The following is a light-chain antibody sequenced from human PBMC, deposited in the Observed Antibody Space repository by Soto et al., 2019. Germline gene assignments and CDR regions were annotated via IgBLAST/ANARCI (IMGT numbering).Light chain of an antibody. Sequence: DIQMTQSPSTLSASVGDRVTVTCRASPCISSWLAWYQQKPGKAPKVLIYKASSIESGVPSRFSGSGSGTEFTLTISSLQPDDVATYYCQQYNNYPWTFGQGTKVAIK. CDR3: QQYNNYPWT. CDR1: PCISSW. J-gene: IGKJ1*01. V-gene: IGKV1-5*03. CDR2: KAS.